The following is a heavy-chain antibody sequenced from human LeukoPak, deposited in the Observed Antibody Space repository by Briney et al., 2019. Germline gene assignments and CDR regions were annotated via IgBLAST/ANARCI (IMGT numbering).Heavy chain of an antibody. CDR1: GYTFTSYD. J-gene: IGHJ4*02. CDR2: MNPKSGNT. D-gene: IGHD2-15*01. V-gene: IGHV1-8*01. Sequence: ASVKVSCKASGYTFTSYDINWVRQATGQGLECMGWMNPKSGNTGYAQKFQGRVTMTMNTSISTAYMELSSLRSEDTAVYYCARGGFRYCSGGSCYLWGQGTLVTVSS. CDR3: ARGGFRYCSGGSCYL.